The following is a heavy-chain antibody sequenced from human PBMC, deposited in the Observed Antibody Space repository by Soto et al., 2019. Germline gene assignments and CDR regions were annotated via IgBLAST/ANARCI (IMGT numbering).Heavy chain of an antibody. CDR3: ARGLKKIDIAAAGTVGLDV. J-gene: IGHJ6*02. V-gene: IGHV1-69*13. CDR1: GGTFSSYA. D-gene: IGHD6-13*01. Sequence: SVKVSCKASGGTFSSYAISWVRQAPGQGLEWMGGIIPIFGTANYAQKFQGRVTITADESTSTAYMELSSLRSEDTAVYYCARGLKKIDIAAAGTVGLDVWGQGTTVTVSS. CDR2: IIPIFGTA.